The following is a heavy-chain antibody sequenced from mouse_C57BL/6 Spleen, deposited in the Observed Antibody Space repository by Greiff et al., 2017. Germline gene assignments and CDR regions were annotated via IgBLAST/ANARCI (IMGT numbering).Heavy chain of an antibody. CDR2: IDPSDSYT. J-gene: IGHJ3*01. Sequence: QVQLQQPGAELVRPGTSVKLSCKASGYTFTSYWMHWVKQRPGQGLEWIGVIDPSDSYTNYNQKFKGKATLTVDTSSSTAYMQLSSLTSEDSAVYYCARGGSSGSHWGQGTLVTVSA. CDR1: GYTFTSYW. CDR3: ARGGSSGSH. D-gene: IGHD3-2*02. V-gene: IGHV1-59*01.